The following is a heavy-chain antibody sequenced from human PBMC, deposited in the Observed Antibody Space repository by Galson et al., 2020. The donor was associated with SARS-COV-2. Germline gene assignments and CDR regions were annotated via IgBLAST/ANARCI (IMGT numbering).Heavy chain of an antibody. CDR1: GYTFTSYD. J-gene: IGHJ6*02. V-gene: IGHV1-8*01. D-gene: IGHD3-10*01. CDR3: ARTYYYGSGSYYYYYGMDV. Sequence: ASVKVSCKASGYTFTSYDINWVRQATGQGLEWMGWMNPNSGNTGYAQKFQGRATMTRNTPISTAYMELSSLRSEDTAVYYCARTYYYGSGSYYYYYGMDVWGQGTTVTVSS. CDR2: MNPNSGNT.